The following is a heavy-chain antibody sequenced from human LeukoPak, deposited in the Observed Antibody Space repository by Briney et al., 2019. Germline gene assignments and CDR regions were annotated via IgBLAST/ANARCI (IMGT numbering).Heavy chain of an antibody. V-gene: IGHV4-39*07. CDR1: GGSISSSSYY. D-gene: IGHD2-2*01. CDR3: ARGSSRYFDY. CDR2: IYYSGST. Sequence: SETLSLTCTVSGGSISSSSYYWGWIRQSPGKGLEWIGSIYYSGSTYYNPSLKSRVTISVDTSKNQFSLKLSSVTAADTAVYYCARGSSRYFDYWGQGTLVTVSS. J-gene: IGHJ4*02.